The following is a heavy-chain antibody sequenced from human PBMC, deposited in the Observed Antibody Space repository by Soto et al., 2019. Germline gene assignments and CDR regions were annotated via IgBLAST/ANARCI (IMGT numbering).Heavy chain of an antibody. D-gene: IGHD4-17*01. CDR1: GGSFSGYY. CDR3: AGGFIDTVTSFDY. Sequence: SETLSLTCAVYGGSFSGYYWSWIRQPPGKGLEWIGEINHSGSTNYNPSLKSRVTISVDTSKNQFSLKLSSVTAADTAVYYCAGGFIDTVTSFDYWGQGTLVTVSS. V-gene: IGHV4-34*01. J-gene: IGHJ4*02. CDR2: INHSGST.